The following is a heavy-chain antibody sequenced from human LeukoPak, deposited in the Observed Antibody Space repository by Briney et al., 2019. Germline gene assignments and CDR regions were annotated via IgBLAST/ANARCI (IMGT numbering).Heavy chain of an antibody. CDR1: GFTFSSYW. Sequence: GGSLRLSCAASGFTFSSYWMSCVRQAPGKGLEWVANIKQDGSEKYYVDSVKGRFTISRDNARNSLYLQMNSLRAEDTAVYYCARDLRESRYFDYWGQGTLVTVSS. V-gene: IGHV3-7*01. D-gene: IGHD3-16*01. CDR3: ARDLRESRYFDY. CDR2: IKQDGSEK. J-gene: IGHJ4*02.